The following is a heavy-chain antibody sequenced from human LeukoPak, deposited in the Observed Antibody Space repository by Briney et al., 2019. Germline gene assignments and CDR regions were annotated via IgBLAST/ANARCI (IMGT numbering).Heavy chain of an antibody. Sequence: VRSLRLSCAASGFTFSSYGMHWGRQAPGKGLEWVAVISYDGSNKYYADSVKGRFTISRDNSKNTLYLQMNSLRAEDTAVYYCAKVMRYDILTGTEFDYWGQGTLVTVSS. D-gene: IGHD3-9*01. CDR3: AKVMRYDILTGTEFDY. V-gene: IGHV3-30*18. J-gene: IGHJ4*02. CDR1: GFTFSSYG. CDR2: ISYDGSNK.